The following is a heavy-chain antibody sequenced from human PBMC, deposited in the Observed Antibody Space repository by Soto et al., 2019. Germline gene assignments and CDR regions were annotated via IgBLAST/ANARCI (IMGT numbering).Heavy chain of an antibody. CDR3: AKVPDSSGWYYFDY. D-gene: IGHD6-19*01. Sequence: QVQLEESGGGVVQPGRSLRLSCAASGFTFSGYGMHWVRQAPGEGLEWVAVISYDGSNKYSADSVKDRFTISRDNSKNTLYLQMNSLRAEDTAVYYCAKVPDSSGWYYFDYWGQGTLVTVSS. V-gene: IGHV3-30*18. CDR2: ISYDGSNK. J-gene: IGHJ4*02. CDR1: GFTFSGYG.